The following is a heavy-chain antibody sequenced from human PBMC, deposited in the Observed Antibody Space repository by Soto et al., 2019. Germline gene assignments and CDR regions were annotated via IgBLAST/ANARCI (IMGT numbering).Heavy chain of an antibody. D-gene: IGHD2-15*01. CDR2: LSDSGRKT. CDR3: ARAGICSGVTCYLDWYFDL. V-gene: IGHV3-23*01. J-gene: IGHJ2*01. CDR1: GFTFSSYA. Sequence: EVQLLESGGDLEQPGGSLRLSCAASGFTFSSYAMNWVRQAPGKGLEWVSALSDSGRKTYYADSVKGRFTISRNNSRNTLFLQMNRLRAEDTAVYFCARAGICSGVTCYLDWYFDLWVRVTLVSVSS.